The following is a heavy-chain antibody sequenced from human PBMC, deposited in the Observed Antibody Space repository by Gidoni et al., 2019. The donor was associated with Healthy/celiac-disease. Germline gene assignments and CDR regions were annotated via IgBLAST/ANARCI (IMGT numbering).Heavy chain of an antibody. V-gene: IGHV3-9*01. CDR2: ISWNSGSI. CDR3: AKERYCSSTSCHGGFDY. CDR1: GFPFDDYA. Sequence: EVQLVESGGGLVQPGRSLRLSCAASGFPFDDYAMHWVRQAPGKGLEWVSGISWNSGSIGYADSVKGRFTISRDNAKNSLYLQMNSLRAEDTALYYCAKERYCSSTSCHGGFDYWGQGTLVTVSS. J-gene: IGHJ4*02. D-gene: IGHD2-2*01.